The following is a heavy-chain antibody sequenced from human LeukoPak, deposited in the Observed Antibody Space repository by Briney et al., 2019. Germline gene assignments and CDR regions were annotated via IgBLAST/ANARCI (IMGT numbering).Heavy chain of an antibody. CDR3: ASGPGLGNPYYYYMDV. D-gene: IGHD7-27*01. CDR1: GYTFTSYA. J-gene: IGHJ6*03. CDR2: IIPIFGTA. V-gene: IGHV1-69*13. Sequence: GASVKVSCKASGYTFTSYAISWVRQAPGQGLEWMGGIIPIFGTANYAQKFQGRVTITADESTSTAYMELSSLRSEDTAVYYCASGPGLGNPYYYYMDVWGKGTTVTVSS.